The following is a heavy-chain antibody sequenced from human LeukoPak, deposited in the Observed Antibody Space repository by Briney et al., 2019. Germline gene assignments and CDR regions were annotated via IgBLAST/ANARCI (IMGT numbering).Heavy chain of an antibody. D-gene: IGHD4/OR15-4a*01. CDR3: ARDSYGAYLYFDY. Sequence: GRSLRLSCAASGFSFSNCGMHWVRQAPGKGLEWVAVMYSDGSTQYYADSVKGRFTISRDNSKTILYLQMTSLRAEDTAVYYCARDSYGAYLYFDYWGQGTLVTVSS. CDR1: GFSFSNCG. V-gene: IGHV3-33*01. J-gene: IGHJ4*02. CDR2: MYSDGSTQ.